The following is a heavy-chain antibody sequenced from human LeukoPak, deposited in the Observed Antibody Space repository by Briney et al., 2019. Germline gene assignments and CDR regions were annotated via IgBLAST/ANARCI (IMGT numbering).Heavy chain of an antibody. D-gene: IGHD6-19*01. CDR1: GFTFSSYS. J-gene: IGHJ4*02. CDR3: AREGQWLVGGHFDY. V-gene: IGHV3-48*04. Sequence: GGSLRLSCAASGFTFSSYSMNWVRQAPGKGLEWVSYISSSGSTIYYADSVKGRFTISRDNAKNSLYLQMNSLRAEDTAVYYCAREGQWLVGGHFDYWGQGTLVTVSS. CDR2: ISSSGSTI.